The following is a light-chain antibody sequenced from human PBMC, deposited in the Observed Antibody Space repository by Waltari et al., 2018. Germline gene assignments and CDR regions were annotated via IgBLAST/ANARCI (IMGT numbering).Light chain of an antibody. Sequence: TMMTQSPATLSVSPGERVTLSCRASQSVYSNLAWYQQKPGQAPRLLIYGASTRATGIPVRFSGSWSGTEFTLTISSLQSEDFAIYFCQQYHDWPPVTFGGGTKVEIK. V-gene: IGKV3-15*01. CDR1: QSVYSN. CDR2: GAS. CDR3: QQYHDWPPVT. J-gene: IGKJ4*01.